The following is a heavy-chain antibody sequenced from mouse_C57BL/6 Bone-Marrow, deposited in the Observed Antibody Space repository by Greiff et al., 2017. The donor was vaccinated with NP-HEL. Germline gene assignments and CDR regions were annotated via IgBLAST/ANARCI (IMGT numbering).Heavy chain of an antibody. V-gene: IGHV1-26*01. Sequence: EVQLQQSGPELVKPGASVKISCKASGYTFTDYYMNWVKQSHGKSLEWIGDINPNNGGTSYNQKFKGKATLTVDKSSSTAYMELRSLTSEDSAVYYCANDGYSLDVWGTGTTVTVSS. J-gene: IGHJ1*03. CDR2: INPNNGGT. CDR3: ANDGYSLDV. D-gene: IGHD2-3*01. CDR1: GYTFTDYY.